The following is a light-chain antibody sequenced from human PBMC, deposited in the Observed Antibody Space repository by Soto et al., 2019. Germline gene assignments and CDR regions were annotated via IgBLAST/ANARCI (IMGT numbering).Light chain of an antibody. Sequence: AIQVTQSPCSVSSSGLDIVTITCRASRGIRNDLSWYQQKPGKAPKLLIYDASSLHTGVPSRFSGSGSGTDFTLTISSLQPEDFATYYCLQDYSFPRTFGGGTKVDI. V-gene: IGKV1-6*02. CDR2: DAS. CDR1: RGIRND. CDR3: LQDYSFPRT. J-gene: IGKJ4*01.